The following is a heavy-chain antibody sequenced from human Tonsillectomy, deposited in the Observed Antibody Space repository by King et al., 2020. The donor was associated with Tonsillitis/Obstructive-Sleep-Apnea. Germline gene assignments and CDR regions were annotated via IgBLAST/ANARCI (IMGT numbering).Heavy chain of an antibody. J-gene: IGHJ5*02. Sequence: QLVQSGAGVTKPGASVKVSCKASGYSFTGFYMHWVRQAPGQGLEWLGRINPSNGDTNYAEKFQGRVTMTRDTSISTASMELRRLTSDDTAVYYCVRQKGNWTWLDPWGQGTLVTVSS. CDR1: GYSFTGFY. V-gene: IGHV1-2*06. D-gene: IGHD1-20*01. CDR2: INPSNGDT. CDR3: VRQKGNWTWLDP.